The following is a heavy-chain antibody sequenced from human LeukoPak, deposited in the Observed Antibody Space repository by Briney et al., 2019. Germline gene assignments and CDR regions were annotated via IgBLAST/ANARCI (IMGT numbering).Heavy chain of an antibody. V-gene: IGHV3-33*01. CDR1: GFTFSSYG. D-gene: IGHD6-19*01. Sequence: GRSLRLSCAASGFTFSSYGMHWVRQAPGKGLEWVAVIWYDGSNKLYADSVKGRFTISRDDSKNTLYLQLSSLRAEDTAVYYCARVGRSSGWNYYYYGMDVWGQGTTVTVSS. CDR2: IWYDGSNK. J-gene: IGHJ6*02. CDR3: ARVGRSSGWNYYYYGMDV.